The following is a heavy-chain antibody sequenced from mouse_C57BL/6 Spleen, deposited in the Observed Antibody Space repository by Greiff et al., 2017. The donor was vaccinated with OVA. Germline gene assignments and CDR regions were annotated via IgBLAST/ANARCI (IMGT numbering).Heavy chain of an antibody. V-gene: IGHV1-63*01. D-gene: IGHD2-4*01. CDR2: IYPVGGYT. J-gene: IGHJ3*01. CDR1: GYTFTNYW. Sequence: VQLQESGAELVRPGTSVKMSCKASGYTFTNYWIGWAKQRPGHGLEWIGDIYPVGGYTNYNEKFKGKATLTADKSSSTAYMQFSSLTSEDSAIYYCARREDYDSDAFAYWGQGTLVTVSA. CDR3: ARREDYDSDAFAY.